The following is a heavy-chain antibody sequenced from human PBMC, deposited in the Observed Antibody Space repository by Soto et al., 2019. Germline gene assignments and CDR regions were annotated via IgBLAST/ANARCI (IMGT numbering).Heavy chain of an antibody. CDR3: ARDPKRGAAAGQQNWFDP. CDR2: ISSSSSYI. Sequence: EVQLVESGGGLVKPGGSLRLSCAASGFTFSSYSMNWVRQAPGKGLEWVSSISSSSSYIYYADSVKGRFTMSRDNAKNSLYLQMNSLRAEDTAVYYCARDPKRGAAAGQQNWFDPWGQGTLVTVSS. D-gene: IGHD6-13*01. J-gene: IGHJ5*02. V-gene: IGHV3-21*01. CDR1: GFTFSSYS.